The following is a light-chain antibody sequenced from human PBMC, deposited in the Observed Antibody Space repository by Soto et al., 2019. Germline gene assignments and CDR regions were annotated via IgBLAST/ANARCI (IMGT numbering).Light chain of an antibody. V-gene: IGLV2-14*01. CDR3: SSYTSSSTLRGV. J-gene: IGLJ1*01. Sequence: QSALTQPASVSGSPGQSITISCTGTSSDVGGYNYVSWYQHHPGKAPKLMIYEVSNRPSGVSNRFSGSKSGNTASLTISGLQAEDEADYYCSSYTSSSTLRGVFGTGTKLTVL. CDR2: EVS. CDR1: SSDVGGYNY.